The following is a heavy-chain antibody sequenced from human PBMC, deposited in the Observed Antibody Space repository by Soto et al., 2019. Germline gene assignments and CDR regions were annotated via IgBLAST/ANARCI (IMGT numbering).Heavy chain of an antibody. CDR3: AKNQGVELVPLATVDWFDP. Sequence: LRLSCAASGFTFSSFEMNWVRQAPDKGLEWASCISSSGSTKYYADSVKGRFTISRDNSKSTVYLELNNLSAEDTAVYHCAKNQGVELVPLATVDWFDPWGQGSVVAVSS. J-gene: IGHJ5*02. D-gene: IGHD1-26*01. CDR1: GFTFSSFE. V-gene: IGHV3-23*01. CDR2: ISSSGSTK.